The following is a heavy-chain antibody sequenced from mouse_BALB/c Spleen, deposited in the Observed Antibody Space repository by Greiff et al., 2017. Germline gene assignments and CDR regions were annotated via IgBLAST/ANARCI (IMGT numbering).Heavy chain of an antibody. V-gene: IGHV1-14*01. J-gene: IGHJ3*01. CDR3: ASPFITTVVAPAY. D-gene: IGHD1-1*01. Sequence: VQLKESGPELVKPGASVKMSCKASGYTFTSYVMHWVKQKPGQGLEWIGYINPYNDGTKYNEKFKGKATLTSDKSSSTAYMELSSLTSEDSAVYYCASPFITTVVAPAYWGQGTLVTVSA. CDR2: INPYNDGT. CDR1: GYTFTSYV.